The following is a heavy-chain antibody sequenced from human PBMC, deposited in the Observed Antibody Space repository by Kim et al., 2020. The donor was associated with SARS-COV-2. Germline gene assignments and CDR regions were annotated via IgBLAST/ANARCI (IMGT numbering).Heavy chain of an antibody. CDR3: ARVRSWELPNYFDY. CDR1: GFTFSDYY. J-gene: IGHJ4*02. CDR2: ISSSSSYT. Sequence: GGSLRLSCAASGFTFSDYYMSWIRQAPGKGLEWVSYISSSSSYTNYADSVKGRFTISRDNAKNSLYLQMNSLRAEDTAVYYCARVRSWELPNYFDYWGQGTLVTVSS. V-gene: IGHV3-11*05. D-gene: IGHD1-26*01.